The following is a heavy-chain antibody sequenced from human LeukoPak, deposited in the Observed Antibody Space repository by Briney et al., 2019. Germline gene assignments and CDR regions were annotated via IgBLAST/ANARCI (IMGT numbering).Heavy chain of an antibody. J-gene: IGHJ4*02. D-gene: IGHD3-22*01. CDR3: ARDQDSSGYYNLPDY. V-gene: IGHV3-21*01. CDR1: GFTFSSYS. Sequence: GGSLRLSCAASGFTFSSYSMNWVRQAPGKGLEWVSSISSSSSYIYYADSVKGRFTISRDNAKNSLYLQMNSLRAEDTAVYYCARDQDSSGYYNLPDYWGQGTLVTVSS. CDR2: ISSSSSYI.